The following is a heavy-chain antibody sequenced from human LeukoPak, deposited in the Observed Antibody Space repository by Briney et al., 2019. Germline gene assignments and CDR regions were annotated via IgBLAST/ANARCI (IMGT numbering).Heavy chain of an antibody. CDR2: INWNGGST. CDR3: ARLWFGEYMDV. D-gene: IGHD3-10*01. J-gene: IGHJ6*03. V-gene: IGHV3-20*04. Sequence: GGSLRLSCAASGFTFSSYAMSWVRQAPGKGLEWVSGINWNGGSTGYADSVKGRFTISRDSAKNSLYLQMNSLRAEDTALYYCARLWFGEYMDVWGKGTTVTVSS. CDR1: GFTFSSYA.